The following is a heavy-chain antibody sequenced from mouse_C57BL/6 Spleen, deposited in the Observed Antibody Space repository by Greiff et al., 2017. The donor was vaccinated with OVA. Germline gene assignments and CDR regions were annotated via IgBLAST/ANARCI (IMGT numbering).Heavy chain of an antibody. CDR1: GYAFSSYW. D-gene: IGHD2-5*01. CDR2: IYPGDGDT. Sequence: QVQLQQSGAELVKPGASVKISCKASGYAFSSYWMNWVKQRPGKGLEWIGQIYPGDGDTNYNGKFKGKATLTADKSSSTAYMQLSSLTSEDSAVYFCARSDYSNYRDYFDYWGQGTTLTVSS. J-gene: IGHJ2*01. CDR3: ARSDYSNYRDYFDY. V-gene: IGHV1-80*01.